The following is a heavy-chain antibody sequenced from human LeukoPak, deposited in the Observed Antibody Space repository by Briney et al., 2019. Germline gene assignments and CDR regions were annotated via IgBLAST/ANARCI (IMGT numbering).Heavy chain of an antibody. J-gene: IGHJ4*02. CDR1: GASISSSRYY. CDR2: VYYSGST. V-gene: IGHV4-39*01. CDR3: ARLYSGSYLGRLGYYFDY. Sequence: PSETLSLTCTVSGASISSSRYYWGWIRRPPGKGLEWIGSVYYSGSTYYNPSLKGRVTISVDTSKNQSSLKLSSVTAADTAVYYCARLYSGSYLGRLGYYFDYWGQGTLVTVSS. D-gene: IGHD1-26*01.